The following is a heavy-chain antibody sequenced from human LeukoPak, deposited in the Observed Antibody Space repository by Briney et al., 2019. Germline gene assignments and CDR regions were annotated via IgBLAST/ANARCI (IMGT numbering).Heavy chain of an antibody. D-gene: IGHD5-24*01. CDR1: GFTVSSNY. V-gene: IGHV3-53*01. J-gene: IGHJ4*02. CDR3: ARSRMATIGNYFDY. Sequence: PGGSLRLSCAASGFTVSSNYMSWARQAPGKGLEWVSVIYSGGSTYYADSVKGRFTISRDNSKNTLYLQMNSLRAEDTAVYYCARSRMATIGNYFDYWGQGTLVTVSS. CDR2: IYSGGST.